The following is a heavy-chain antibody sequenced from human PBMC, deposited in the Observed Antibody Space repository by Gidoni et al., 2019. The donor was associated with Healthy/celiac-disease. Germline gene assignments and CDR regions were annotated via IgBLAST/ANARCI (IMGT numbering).Heavy chain of an antibody. CDR2: ISWNSGSI. D-gene: IGHD5-18*01. V-gene: IGHV3-9*01. CDR1: GFPFDDYA. J-gene: IGHJ4*02. CDR3: AKAGVSGYSLDY. Sequence: EVQLVESGGGLVQPGRSLRLHCAASGFPFDDYAMHWVRQAPGKGLEWVSGISWNSGSIGYADSVKGRFTISRDNAKNSLYLQMNSLRAEDTALYYCAKAGVSGYSLDYWGQGTLVTVSS.